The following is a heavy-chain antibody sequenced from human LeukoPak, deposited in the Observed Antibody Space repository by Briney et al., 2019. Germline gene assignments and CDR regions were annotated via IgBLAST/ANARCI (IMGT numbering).Heavy chain of an antibody. CDR2: ISGSGSST. CDR3: ANGPPAYYYDSSGYPYKY. V-gene: IGHV3-23*01. J-gene: IGHJ4*02. CDR1: GFPFSRCA. Sequence: GGPVRLFCSASGFPFSRCAMRWVRQAPGGGLEGVSAISGSGSSTYYADSVKGRFTISRDNSKSTLYLQTNGLRAEDTAVYYCANGPPAYYYDSSGYPYKYWGQRTLVTVSS. D-gene: IGHD3-22*01.